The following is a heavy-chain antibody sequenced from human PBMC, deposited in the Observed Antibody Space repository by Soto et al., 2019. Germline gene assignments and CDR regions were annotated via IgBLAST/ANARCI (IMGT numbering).Heavy chain of an antibody. V-gene: IGHV3-11*01. CDR3: ARAQPTGTTSPYYYYGMDV. CDR2: ISSSGSTI. J-gene: IGHJ6*02. CDR1: GFTFSDYY. Sequence: GGSLRLSCAASGFTFSDYYMSWIRQAPGKGLEWVSYISSSGSTIYYADSVKGRFTISRDNAKNSLYLQMNSLRAEDTAVYYCARAQPTGTTSPYYYYGMDVWGQGTTVTVSS. D-gene: IGHD1-7*01.